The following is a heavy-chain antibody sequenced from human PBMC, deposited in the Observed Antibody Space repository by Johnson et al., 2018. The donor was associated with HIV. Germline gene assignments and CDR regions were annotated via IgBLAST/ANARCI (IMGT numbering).Heavy chain of an antibody. J-gene: IGHJ3*02. V-gene: IGHV3-11*04. CDR1: GFTFSDYY. Sequence: QEQLVESGGGVVQPGRSLRLSCAASGFTFSDYYMSWIRQAPGKGLEWVSYISSSGSTIYYADSVKGRFTISRDNAKNSLYLQMNSLRAEDTAVYYCAGDVWEPNAFDIWGQGTMVTVSS. CDR2: ISSSGSTI. D-gene: IGHD1-26*01. CDR3: AGDVWEPNAFDI.